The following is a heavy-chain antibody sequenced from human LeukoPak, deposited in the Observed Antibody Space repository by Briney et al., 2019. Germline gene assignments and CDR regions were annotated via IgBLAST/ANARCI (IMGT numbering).Heavy chain of an antibody. D-gene: IGHD3-3*01. J-gene: IGHJ6*02. CDR2: IYYSGST. Sequence: PSQTLSLTCTVSGGSISSGDYYWSWIRQPPGKGLEWIGYIYYSGSTYYNPSLKSRVTISADTSKNQFSLKLSSVTAADTAVYYCARDQKPAEWLLYAPYYYYGMDVWGQGTTVTVSS. CDR3: ARDQKPAEWLLYAPYYYYGMDV. V-gene: IGHV4-30-4*01. CDR1: GGSISSGDYY.